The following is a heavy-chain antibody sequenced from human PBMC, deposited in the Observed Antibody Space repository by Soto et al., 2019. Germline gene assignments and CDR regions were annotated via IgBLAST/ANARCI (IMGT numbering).Heavy chain of an antibody. J-gene: IGHJ6*03. Sequence: LSLTCTVSGGSISSSSYYWGWIRQPPGKGLEWIGSIYYSGSTYYNPSLKSRVTISVDTSRNQFSLKLSSVTAADTAVYYCARLVSYGYYYYYYMDVWGKGTTVTVSS. CDR3: ARLVSYGYYYYYYMDV. CDR2: IYYSGST. V-gene: IGHV4-39*01. CDR1: GGSISSSSYY. D-gene: IGHD5-18*01.